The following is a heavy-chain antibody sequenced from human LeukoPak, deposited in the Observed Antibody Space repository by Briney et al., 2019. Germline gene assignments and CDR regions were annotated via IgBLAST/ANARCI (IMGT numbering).Heavy chain of an antibody. CDR3: ANEGVFGWAFNWFDP. V-gene: IGHV3-23*01. CDR1: GFTFSSYA. D-gene: IGHD3-16*01. J-gene: IGHJ5*02. CDR2: IYGSGGST. Sequence: GASLRLSCAASGFTFSSYAMSWVRQAPGKGLEWVSAIYGSGGSTYYAYSVKGGFTISRDKSKNTLYLQLNSLRAEATAVYYRANEGVFGWAFNWFDPWGQGTLVTVS.